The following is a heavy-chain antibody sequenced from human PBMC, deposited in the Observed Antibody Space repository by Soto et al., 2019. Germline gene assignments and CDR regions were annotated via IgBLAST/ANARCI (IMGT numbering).Heavy chain of an antibody. J-gene: IGHJ4*02. CDR1: GFTFSNYW. CDR3: ARDLSGPLDY. Sequence: EVQLVESGGGLVQPGGSLRLSCVASGFTFSNYWMHWVRQAPGKGLVWVSRIHSDGTSTNYADSVKGRFTISRDNAKNTLYLQMNSLGAEDTAVYYCARDLSGPLDYWGQGTLVTVSS. V-gene: IGHV3-74*01. CDR2: IHSDGTST.